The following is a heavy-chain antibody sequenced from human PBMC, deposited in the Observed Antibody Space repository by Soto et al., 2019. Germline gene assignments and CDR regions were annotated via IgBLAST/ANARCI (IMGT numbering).Heavy chain of an antibody. CDR1: GGSISSYY. V-gene: IGHV4-59*01. CDR3: ARELILTGRDYFDY. J-gene: IGHJ4*02. D-gene: IGHD3-9*01. CDR2: IYYSGST. Sequence: SSETLSLTCTVSGGSISSYYWSWIRQSPGKGLEWIGYIYYSGSTNYNPSLKSRVTISVDTSKNHFSLQLSSVTAADTAVYYCARELILTGRDYFDYWGQGTLVTVSS.